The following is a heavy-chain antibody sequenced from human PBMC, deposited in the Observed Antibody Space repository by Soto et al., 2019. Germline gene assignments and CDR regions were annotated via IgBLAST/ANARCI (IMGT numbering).Heavy chain of an antibody. CDR1: GFTFNNYA. J-gene: IGHJ4*02. CDR3: AKSPIMVWGLIFDY. V-gene: IGHV3-23*01. D-gene: IGHD3-10*01. Sequence: GGSLRLSCAASGFTFNNYALSWVRQAPGKGLEWVSGISSGGKTYYADSVKGRFTISRDTAKDTLSLQMNSLRAEDTAVYYCAKSPIMVWGLIFDYWGQGTLVTVSS. CDR2: ISSGGKT.